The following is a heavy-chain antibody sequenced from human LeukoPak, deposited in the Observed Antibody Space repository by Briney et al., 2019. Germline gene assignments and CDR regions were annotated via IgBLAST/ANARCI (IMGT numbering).Heavy chain of an antibody. CDR2: IYYSGST. D-gene: IGHD3-22*01. CDR3: ARGYYYDGSGHDSFDI. V-gene: IGHV4-31*03. J-gene: IGHJ3*02. Sequence: SETLSLTCTVSGASISSGGYYWSWIRQPPGKGLEWIGYIYYSGSTYYNPSLKSRVTISVDTSNNQFSLKMSSVTAADTAVYYCARGYYYDGSGHDSFDIWGQGTMVTVSS. CDR1: GASISSGGYY.